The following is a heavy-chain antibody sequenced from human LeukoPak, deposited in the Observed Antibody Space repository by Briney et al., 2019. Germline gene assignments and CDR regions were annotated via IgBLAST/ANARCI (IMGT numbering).Heavy chain of an antibody. CDR2: INPNSGGT. J-gene: IGHJ4*02. Sequence: GASVKVSCKASGYTFTGYYMHWVRQAPGQGLEWMGWINPNSGGTNYAQKFQGRVTMTRDTSISTAYMELSRLRSDDTAVYYCARAGYVGGPSRLYYFDYWGQGTLVTVSS. CDR3: ARAGYVGGPSRLYYFDY. V-gene: IGHV1-2*02. D-gene: IGHD3-9*01. CDR1: GYTFTGYY.